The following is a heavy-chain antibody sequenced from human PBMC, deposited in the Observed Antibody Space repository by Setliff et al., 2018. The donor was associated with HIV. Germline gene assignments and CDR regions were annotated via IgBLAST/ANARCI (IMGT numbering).Heavy chain of an antibody. D-gene: IGHD6-25*01. CDR3: ARQRAQGGAAEEIYYFDY. CDR2: IYPGDSDT. Sequence: GESLKISCQGSGYSFTNYWIGWVRQMPGKGLEWMGIIYPGDSDTRYSPSFQGQVSISADKSIRTAYLQWSSLKASDTAMYYCARQRAQGGAAEEIYYFDYWGQGTLVTVSS. J-gene: IGHJ4*02. V-gene: IGHV5-51*01. CDR1: GYSFTNYW.